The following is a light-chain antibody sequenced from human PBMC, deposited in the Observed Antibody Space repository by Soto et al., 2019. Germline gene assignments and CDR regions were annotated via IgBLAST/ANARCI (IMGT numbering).Light chain of an antibody. V-gene: IGLV3-21*02. Sequence: SYELTQPPSVSVAPGQTARITCGGNYIGSKSVHWYRQRPGQAPVLVVYDDSDRPSGIPERFSGSNSGNTATLTISRVEAGDEADSNCRVWDPSGDYVFETGTNPPVL. J-gene: IGLJ1*01. CDR1: YIGSKS. CDR3: RVWDPSGDYV. CDR2: DDS.